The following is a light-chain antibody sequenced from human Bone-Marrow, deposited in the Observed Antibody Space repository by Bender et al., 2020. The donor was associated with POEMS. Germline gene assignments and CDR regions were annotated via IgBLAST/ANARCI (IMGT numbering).Light chain of an antibody. J-gene: IGLJ2*01. V-gene: IGLV3-9*01. Sequence: SYEVTQPRSVSVALGQTATITCGGSNIGTKNVHWHQQKPGQAPVLVIFRDSNRPSGIPERSSGSNSGNPAPLTISRAQAGEEADFYCQVWGSTTVVFGGGTRLIVL. CDR3: QVWGSTTVV. CDR1: NIGTKN. CDR2: RDS.